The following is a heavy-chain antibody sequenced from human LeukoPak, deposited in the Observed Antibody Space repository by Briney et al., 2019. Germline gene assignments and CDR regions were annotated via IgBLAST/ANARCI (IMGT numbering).Heavy chain of an antibody. CDR1: GFTVSSNY. J-gene: IGHJ4*02. CDR3: ARGSRPVVAANSFDY. Sequence: GGSLRLSCAASGFTVSSNYMSWVRQAPGKGLEWVSGISGSDGSTYHADSVKGRFTISRDNSKNTLYLQMNSLRAEDTAVYYCARGSRPVVAANSFDYWGRGTLVTVSS. CDR2: ISGSDGST. V-gene: IGHV3-23*01. D-gene: IGHD2-15*01.